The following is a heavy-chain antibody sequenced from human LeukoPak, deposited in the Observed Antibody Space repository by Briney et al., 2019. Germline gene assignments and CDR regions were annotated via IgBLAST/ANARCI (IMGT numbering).Heavy chain of an antibody. V-gene: IGHV1-2*02. D-gene: IGHD2-2*01. CDR1: GYTFTCYY. CDR3: ARGLRGSPAFDY. CDR2: INPNSGGT. Sequence: GASVKVSFKASGYTFTCYYMHWVRQAPGQGREWMGWINPNSGGTNYAQKFQGRVTMTRNTSINTAYMELSRLRSDDTAVYYCARGLRGSPAFDYWGQGTLVTVSS. J-gene: IGHJ4*02.